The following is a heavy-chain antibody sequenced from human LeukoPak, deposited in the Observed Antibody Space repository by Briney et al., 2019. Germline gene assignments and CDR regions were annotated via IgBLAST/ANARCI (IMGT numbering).Heavy chain of an antibody. Sequence: GASVTVSCKASGYTFTGYYMHWVRQAPGQGLEWMGWINPNSGGTNYAQKFQGRVTMTRDTSISTAYMELSRLTSDDTAVYYCTRTFSGSYSEGDYWGQGTLVTVSS. CDR3: TRTFSGSYSEGDY. J-gene: IGHJ4*02. CDR1: GYTFTGYY. D-gene: IGHD1-26*01. V-gene: IGHV1-2*02. CDR2: INPNSGGT.